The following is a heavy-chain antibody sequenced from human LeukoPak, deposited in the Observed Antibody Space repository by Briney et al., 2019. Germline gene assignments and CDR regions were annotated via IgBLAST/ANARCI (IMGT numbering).Heavy chain of an antibody. V-gene: IGHV3-30*04. Sequence: GGSLRLSCAASGFTFSSYAMHWVRQAPGKGLEWVAVISYDGSNKYYADSVKGRFTISGDNSKNTLYLQMNSLRSEDTAVYYCARGTTSFDYWGQGTLVTVSS. CDR3: ARGTTSFDY. J-gene: IGHJ4*02. CDR1: GFTFSSYA. D-gene: IGHD1-7*01. CDR2: ISYDGSNK.